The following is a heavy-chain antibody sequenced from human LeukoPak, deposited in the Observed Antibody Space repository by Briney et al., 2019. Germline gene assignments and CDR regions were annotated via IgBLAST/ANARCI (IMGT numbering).Heavy chain of an antibody. CDR3: ARGRLVPYYYDSSGYYFDY. CDR1: GGSISSYY. D-gene: IGHD3-22*01. V-gene: IGHV4-59*01. Sequence: SETLSLTCTVSGGSISSYYWSWIRQPPGKGLEWIGYIYYSGSTNYNPSLKSRVTISVDTSKNQSSLKLSSVTAADTAVYYCARGRLVPYYYDSSGYYFDYWGQGTLVTVSS. CDR2: IYYSGST. J-gene: IGHJ4*02.